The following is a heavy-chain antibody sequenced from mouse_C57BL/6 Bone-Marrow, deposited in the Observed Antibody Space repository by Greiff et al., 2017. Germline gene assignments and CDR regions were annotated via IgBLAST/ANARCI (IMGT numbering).Heavy chain of an antibody. CDR1: GYTFTSYG. Sequence: VQLQESGAELARPGASVKLSCKASGYTFTSYGISWVKQRTGQGLEWIGEIYPRSGNTYYNEKFKGKATLTADKSSSTAYMELRSLTSEDSAVYFCARLGLRCAYWGQGTLVTVSA. D-gene: IGHD2-4*01. CDR3: ARLGLRCAY. J-gene: IGHJ3*01. V-gene: IGHV1-81*01. CDR2: IYPRSGNT.